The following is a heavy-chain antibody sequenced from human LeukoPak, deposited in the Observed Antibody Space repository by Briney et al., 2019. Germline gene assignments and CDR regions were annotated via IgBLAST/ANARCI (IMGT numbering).Heavy chain of an antibody. D-gene: IGHD3-16*01. Sequence: PGGSLRLSCAASGFTFDDYAMHWVRQAPGKGLEWVSGISWNSGSIGYADSVKGRFTISRDNAKNSLYLQMNSLRAEDTALYYCAKEQRGIGYYYYGMDVWGQGTTATVSS. V-gene: IGHV3-9*01. J-gene: IGHJ6*02. CDR2: ISWNSGSI. CDR1: GFTFDDYA. CDR3: AKEQRGIGYYYYGMDV.